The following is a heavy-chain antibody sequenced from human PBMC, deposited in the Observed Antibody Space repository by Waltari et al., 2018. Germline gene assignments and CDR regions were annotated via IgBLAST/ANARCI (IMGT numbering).Heavy chain of an antibody. CDR2: ISYDGSIK. J-gene: IGHJ4*01. CDR3: ARDRSTTYSRDY. Sequence: QVQLVESGGGVVQPGRSLRLSCAASGFTFRRYPLHWVRQAPGKGLEWLAFISYDGSIKYYADSVKGRFTISRDDSKNTLYLQMTSLRAEDTALYYCARDRSTTYSRDYWGHGTLVTVSS. V-gene: IGHV3-30*03. CDR1: GFTFRRYP. D-gene: IGHD1-1*01.